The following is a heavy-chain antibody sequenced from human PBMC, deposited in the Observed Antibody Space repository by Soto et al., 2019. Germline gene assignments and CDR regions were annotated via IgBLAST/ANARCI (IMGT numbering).Heavy chain of an antibody. Sequence: QVRLQESGPGLVKPSETLSLTCTVSGASISRYYWSWIRQSPGKGLEWIGYLYNTGSTIYNPSLKGRVTITIDTSKNPVFLKLNSVTAADTAVFYCSRDLWGYCGVDCQSLDVLGQGTTVTVSS. CDR3: SRDLWGYCGVDCQSLDV. J-gene: IGHJ6*01. CDR2: LYNTGST. D-gene: IGHD2-21*02. CDR1: GASISRYY. V-gene: IGHV4-59*01.